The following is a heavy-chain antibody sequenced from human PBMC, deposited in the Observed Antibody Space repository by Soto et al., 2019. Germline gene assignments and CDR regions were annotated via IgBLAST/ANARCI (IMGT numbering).Heavy chain of an antibody. J-gene: IGHJ6*02. CDR1: GFTFSSYG. V-gene: IGHV3-21*01. Sequence: HLVESGGGLVKPGGSLRLSCAASGFTFSSYGMNWVRQAPGKGLEWVSSIDSTGSYIYYADSVKGRLTISRDNARNSLYLHLNSLRTDDTAVYYCATDGATGSAVGVWGQGTTVTVSS. D-gene: IGHD2-15*01. CDR2: IDSTGSYI. CDR3: ATDGATGSAVGV.